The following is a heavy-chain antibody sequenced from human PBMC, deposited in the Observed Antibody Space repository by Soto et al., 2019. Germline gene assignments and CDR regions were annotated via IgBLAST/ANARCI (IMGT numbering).Heavy chain of an antibody. V-gene: IGHV4-30-4*01. CDR3: ARLYTGYEAFDY. Sequence: SETPSLTCSVSGGSINSGDYYWSWIRQSPGKGLEWIGYIYYSGSTYYNPSLKSRSTISIDTSKNQFFLDVDSVTAADTAVYYCARLYTGYEAFDYWGQGTLVTVSS. CDR1: GGSINSGDYY. D-gene: IGHD5-12*01. CDR2: IYYSGST. J-gene: IGHJ4*02.